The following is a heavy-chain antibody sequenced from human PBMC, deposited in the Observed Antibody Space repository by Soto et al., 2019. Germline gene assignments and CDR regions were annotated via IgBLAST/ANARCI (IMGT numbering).Heavy chain of an antibody. D-gene: IGHD2-15*01. CDR3: ARCSLVVIPVPGFDP. V-gene: IGHV4-31*03. J-gene: IGHJ5*02. CDR1: GGSISSGGYY. CDR2: IYYNGNT. Sequence: SETLSLTCTVSGGSISSGGYYWSWIRQHPVRGLEWIGYIYYNGNTYYNPSLKSRVTVSVDTSKNQFSLNVRSVTAADTAVYYCARCSLVVIPVPGFDPWGQGTLVTVSS.